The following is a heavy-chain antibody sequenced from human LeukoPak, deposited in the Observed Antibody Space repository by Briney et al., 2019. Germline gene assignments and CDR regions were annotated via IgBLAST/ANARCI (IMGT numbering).Heavy chain of an antibody. J-gene: IGHJ6*02. CDR1: GGTFSSYA. D-gene: IGHD2-2*01. V-gene: IGHV1-69*13. CDR3: ARCSTPTDGYGMDV. Sequence: SVKVSCKASGGTFSSYAISWVRQAPGQGLEWMGGIIPIFGTANYAQKLQGRVTITADESTSTAYMELSSLRSEDTAVYYRARCSTPTDGYGMDVWGQGTTVTVSS. CDR2: IIPIFGTA.